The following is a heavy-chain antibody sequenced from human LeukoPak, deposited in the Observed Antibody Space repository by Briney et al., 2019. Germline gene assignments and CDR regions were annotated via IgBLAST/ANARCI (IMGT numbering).Heavy chain of an antibody. D-gene: IGHD6-13*01. J-gene: IGHJ4*02. V-gene: IGHV3-30*04. Sequence: GGSLRLSCAASGFTFSSYAMHWVRQAPGKGLEWVAVISYDGSNKYYADSVKGRFTISRDNSKNTLYLQMNSLRAEDTAVYYCAKEIAATEYWGQGTLVTVSS. CDR3: AKEIAATEY. CDR1: GFTFSSYA. CDR2: ISYDGSNK.